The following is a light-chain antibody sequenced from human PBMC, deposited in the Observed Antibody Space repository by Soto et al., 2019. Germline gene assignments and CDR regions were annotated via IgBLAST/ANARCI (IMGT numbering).Light chain of an antibody. CDR1: QAISSY. CDR2: AAS. J-gene: IGKJ4*01. V-gene: IGKV1-9*01. CDR3: QQLNSYPLT. Sequence: DIQLTQSPSFLSASVGDRITITCRASQAISSYLAWYQQKPGKAPKLLIYAASTLHSGVPSRFSGSGSGTEFTLTISSLQPEDFATYYCQQLNSYPLTFGGGTKVEIK.